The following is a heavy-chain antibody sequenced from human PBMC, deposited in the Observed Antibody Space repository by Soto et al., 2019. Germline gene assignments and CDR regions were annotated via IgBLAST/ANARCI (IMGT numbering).Heavy chain of an antibody. Sequence: QVQLVQSGAEVKKPGSSVKVSCKASGGTFSSYAISWVRQAPGQGLEWMGGIIPIFGTANYEQKFQGRVTMTTDEATSTAYMELRSLLSEDTAVCYCAGDGGRHSGGIDFWGQGTLVTVSS. CDR1: GGTFSSYA. CDR3: AGDGGRHSGGIDF. D-gene: IGHD1-26*01. J-gene: IGHJ4*02. V-gene: IGHV1-69*01. CDR2: IIPIFGTA.